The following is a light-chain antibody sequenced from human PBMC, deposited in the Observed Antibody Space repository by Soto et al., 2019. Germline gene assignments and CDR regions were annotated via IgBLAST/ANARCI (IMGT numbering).Light chain of an antibody. CDR3: QQYETLPT. J-gene: IGKJ5*01. CDR2: DAS. Sequence: DIQMTQSPSSLSASVGDRVTITCQASQNINNYLNWYQQKPGRAHKLLIYDASNLEAGVPSRFRGSGSGTDFTFTISRLQPEDIAKYYCQQYETLPTFGQGTRLEIK. CDR1: QNINNY. V-gene: IGKV1-33*01.